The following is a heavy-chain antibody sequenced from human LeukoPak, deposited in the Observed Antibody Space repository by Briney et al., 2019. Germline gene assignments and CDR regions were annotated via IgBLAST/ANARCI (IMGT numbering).Heavy chain of an antibody. CDR1: GGSMSSYS. Sequence: SETLSLTCTVSGGSMSSYSWSWIRQPPGEGLEWIGFIYYSGSTNYNPSLKSRVTISVDTSKNQFSLKVNSVTAADTAVYYCARVRSGWYSFDYWGQGTLVTVSS. CDR3: ARVRSGWYSFDY. J-gene: IGHJ4*02. CDR2: IYYSGST. D-gene: IGHD6-19*01. V-gene: IGHV4-59*08.